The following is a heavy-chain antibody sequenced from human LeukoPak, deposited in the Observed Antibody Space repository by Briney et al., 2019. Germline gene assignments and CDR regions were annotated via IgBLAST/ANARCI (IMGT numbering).Heavy chain of an antibody. CDR3: ARDPTTYGAFDI. V-gene: IGHV3-30-3*01. Sequence: GGSLRLSCAASGFTFSSYAMHWVRQAPGKGLEWVAVISYDGSNKYYADSVKGRFTISRDNSKNTLYLQMNSLRAEDTAVYYCARDPTTYGAFDIWGQGTMVTVSS. CDR2: ISYDGSNK. J-gene: IGHJ3*02. CDR1: GFTFSSYA. D-gene: IGHD4-17*01.